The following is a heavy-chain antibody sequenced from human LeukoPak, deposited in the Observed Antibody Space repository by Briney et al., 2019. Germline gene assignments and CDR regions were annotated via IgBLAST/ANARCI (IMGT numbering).Heavy chain of an antibody. J-gene: IGHJ5*02. V-gene: IGHV3-23*01. D-gene: IGHD2-2*02. Sequence: GGSLRLSCAASGFTFSSYAMSWVRQAPGKGLEWVSAISGSGGSTYYADSVKGRFTISRDNSKNTLYLQMNSLRAEDTAVYYCAKDYCSSTSCYTPEFWLDPWGQGTLVTVSS. CDR1: GFTFSSYA. CDR3: AKDYCSSTSCYTPEFWLDP. CDR2: ISGSGGST.